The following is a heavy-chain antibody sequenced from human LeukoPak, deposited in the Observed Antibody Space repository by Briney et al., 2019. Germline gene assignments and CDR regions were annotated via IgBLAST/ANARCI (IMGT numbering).Heavy chain of an antibody. CDR1: GFTFSSYY. J-gene: IGHJ4*02. CDR2: IYTGGGR. CDR3: TRGIDY. V-gene: IGHV3-53*01. Sequence: GGSLRLSCAASGFTFSSYYMNWARRAPGKELEWVSVIYTGGGRYYADSVRGGFSISRDTSKNMGFLQMNSLRDEDTAVCYCTRGIDYWGQGTLVTVSS.